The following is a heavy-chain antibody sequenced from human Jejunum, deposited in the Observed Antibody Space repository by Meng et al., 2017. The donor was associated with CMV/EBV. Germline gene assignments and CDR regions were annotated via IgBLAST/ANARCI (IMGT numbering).Heavy chain of an antibody. CDR1: GFTFSDYY. Sequence: SGFTFSDYYMNWVRQAPGKGLEWVSFISSSSSYIYYADSVKGRFTISRDNAKNSLFLQMNSLRAEDTAVYYCAREDNWNYGWFDPWGQGTLVTVSS. CDR2: ISSSSSYI. V-gene: IGHV3-21*01. J-gene: IGHJ5*02. CDR3: AREDNWNYGWFDP. D-gene: IGHD1-7*01.